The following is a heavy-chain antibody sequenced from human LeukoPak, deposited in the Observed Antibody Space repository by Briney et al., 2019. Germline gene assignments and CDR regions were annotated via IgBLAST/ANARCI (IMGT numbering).Heavy chain of an antibody. J-gene: IGHJ4*02. D-gene: IGHD2-15*01. V-gene: IGHV3-23*01. Sequence: RSGGSLRLSCAASGFTFSSYAMSWVRQAPGKGLEWVSAISGSGGSTYYADSVKGRFTISRDNSKNTLYLQMNSLRAEDTAVYYCAKFSGYCSGGSCYLEVLNYFDYWGQGTLVTVSS. CDR3: AKFSGYCSGGSCYLEVLNYFDY. CDR2: ISGSGGST. CDR1: GFTFSSYA.